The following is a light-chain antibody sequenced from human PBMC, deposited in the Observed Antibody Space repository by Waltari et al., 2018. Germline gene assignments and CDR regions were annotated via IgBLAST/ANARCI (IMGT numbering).Light chain of an antibody. CDR2: KAS. CDR1: QNIIRY. V-gene: IGKV1-5*03. J-gene: IGKJ5*01. Sequence: DIQMTQSPSTLSASVGDRVTITCRASQNIIRYLAWYQQKPGRAPKLLIYKASSLESGVPSRLGGSGSGTEFTLTISSLEPDDFATYFCQQYDSEITFGQGTRLEIK. CDR3: QQYDSEIT.